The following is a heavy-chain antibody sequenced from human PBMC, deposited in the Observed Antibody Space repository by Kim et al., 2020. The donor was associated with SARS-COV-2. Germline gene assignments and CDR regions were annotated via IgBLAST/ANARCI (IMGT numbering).Heavy chain of an antibody. CDR2: ISSSSSYI. D-gene: IGHD6-13*01. Sequence: GGSLRLSCAASGFTFSSYSMNWVRQAPGKGLEWVSSISSSSSYIYYADSVKGRFTISRDNAKNSLYLQMNSLRAEDTAVYYCARDFVPISWQLTDWFDPWGQGTLVTVSS. J-gene: IGHJ5*02. CDR1: GFTFSSYS. V-gene: IGHV3-21*01. CDR3: ARDFVPISWQLTDWFDP.